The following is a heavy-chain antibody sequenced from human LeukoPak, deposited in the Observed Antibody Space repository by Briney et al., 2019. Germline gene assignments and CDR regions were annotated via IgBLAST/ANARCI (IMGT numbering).Heavy chain of an antibody. CDR1: GYTFTGYY. J-gene: IGHJ4*02. CDR2: INPNSGGT. D-gene: IGHD3-3*01. CDR3: ARVNSIRTIFGVVIGWDY. Sequence: ASVKVSCKASGYTFTGYYMHWVRQAPGQGLEWMGRINPNSGGTNYAQKFQGRVTMTRDTSISTAYMELSRLRSDDTAVYYCARVNSIRTIFGVVIGWDYWGQRTLVTVSS. V-gene: IGHV1-2*06.